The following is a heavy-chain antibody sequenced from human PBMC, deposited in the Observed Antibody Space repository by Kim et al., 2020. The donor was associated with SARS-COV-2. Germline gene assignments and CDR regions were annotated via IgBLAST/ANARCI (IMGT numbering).Heavy chain of an antibody. CDR2: TYYRSKWFN. Sequence: SPTLSLTCDISGDSVSSNSAAWNWIRQSPSRGLEWLGRTYYRSKWFNDYAVSVESRLTINPDTSKNQFSLQLNSVTPEDTAVYYCARTRISVVRGPFDYWGQGTLVTVSS. J-gene: IGHJ4*02. V-gene: IGHV6-1*01. D-gene: IGHD3-10*01. CDR3: ARTRISVVRGPFDY. CDR1: GDSVSSNSAA.